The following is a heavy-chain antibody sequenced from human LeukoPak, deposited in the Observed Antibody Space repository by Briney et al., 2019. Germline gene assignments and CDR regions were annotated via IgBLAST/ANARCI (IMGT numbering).Heavy chain of an antibody. J-gene: IGHJ4*02. V-gene: IGHV3-7*04. D-gene: IGHD3-10*01. CDR1: GFTFSRSW. CDR3: ARRFGDC. Sequence: EGSVRLFRAASGFTFSRSWMIWVRQAPGKGLEWVANIKEDGSQKFYVASVKGRFTISRDNARNSLYLQMSSLRAEDTAVYYCARRFGDCWGQGTLVTVSS. CDR2: IKEDGSQK.